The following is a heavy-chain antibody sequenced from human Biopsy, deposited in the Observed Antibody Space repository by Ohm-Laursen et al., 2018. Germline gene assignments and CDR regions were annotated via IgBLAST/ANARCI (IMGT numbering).Heavy chain of an antibody. V-gene: IGHV4-59*01. J-gene: IGHJ6*02. CDR2: IYYSGST. Sequence: GTLSLTCSVSGGSISSDYWSWIRQTPGKGLEWIGYIYYSGSTNYNPSLKSRVAISVDTSKNQFSLRLNSVTAADTAVYYCARATNSTGWPYYYFYGMDVWGQGTTVTVSS. D-gene: IGHD2/OR15-2a*01. CDR1: GGSISSDY. CDR3: ARATNSTGWPYYYFYGMDV.